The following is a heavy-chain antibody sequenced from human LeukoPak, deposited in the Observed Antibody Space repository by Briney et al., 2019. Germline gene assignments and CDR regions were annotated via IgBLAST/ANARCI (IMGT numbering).Heavy chain of an antibody. J-gene: IGHJ4*02. CDR2: ISAYNGNT. Sequence: RASVKVSCKSSGYTFINYGISWVRQAPGQGLEWMGWISAYNGNTDYAQKFQGRVSMTKDTITNTVYMELTSLGSDDTAVYYCARDEKQQLPNPSGTPPDYWGQGTLVTVSS. V-gene: IGHV1-18*01. CDR1: GYTFINYG. D-gene: IGHD6-13*01. CDR3: ARDEKQQLPNPSGTPPDY.